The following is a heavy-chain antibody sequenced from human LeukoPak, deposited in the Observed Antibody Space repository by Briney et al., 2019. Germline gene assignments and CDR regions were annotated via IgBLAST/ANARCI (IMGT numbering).Heavy chain of an antibody. J-gene: IGHJ4*02. Sequence: GGSLRLSCAASGFTFSSYAMSWVRQAPGKGLEWVSAISGSGGSTYYADSVKGRFTISRDNAKNSLFLQMNSLRAEDTAVYYCARTANFAAGYYIDYWGQGTLVTVSS. V-gene: IGHV3-23*01. CDR2: ISGSGGST. CDR1: GFTFSSYA. CDR3: ARTANFAAGYYIDY. D-gene: IGHD6-13*01.